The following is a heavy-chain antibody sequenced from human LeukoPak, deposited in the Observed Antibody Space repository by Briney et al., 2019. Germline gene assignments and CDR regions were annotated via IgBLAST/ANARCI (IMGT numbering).Heavy chain of an antibody. CDR2: IKRDGSEK. J-gene: IGHJ4*02. Sequence: HAGGSLRLSCAASGFTFSSHWMSWVRQAPGKGLEWVANIKRDGSEKYYVDSVKGRFTISRDNAKNSLYLQMNSLRDEDTAVYYCARDYGSGKRYFDYWGQGTLVTVSS. CDR1: GFTFSSHW. V-gene: IGHV3-7*01. CDR3: ARDYGSGKRYFDY. D-gene: IGHD3-10*01.